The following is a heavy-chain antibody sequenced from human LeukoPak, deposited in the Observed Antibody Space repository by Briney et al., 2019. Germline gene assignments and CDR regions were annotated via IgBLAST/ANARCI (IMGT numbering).Heavy chain of an antibody. D-gene: IGHD6-6*01. CDR1: GFTFSSYG. Sequence: GGSLRLSCAASGFTFSSYGMHWVRQAPGKGLEWVAVIWYDGSNKYYADSVKGRFTISRDNSKNTLYLQMNSLRAEDTAVYYCARDRYSSSSGGLGYFDYWGQGTLVTVSS. J-gene: IGHJ4*02. CDR3: ARDRYSSSSGGLGYFDY. CDR2: IWYDGSNK. V-gene: IGHV3-33*08.